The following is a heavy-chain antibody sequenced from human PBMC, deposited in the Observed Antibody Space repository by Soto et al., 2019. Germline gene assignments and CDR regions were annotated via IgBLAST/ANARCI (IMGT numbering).Heavy chain of an antibody. CDR1: GGSISSGGYS. V-gene: IGHV4-30-2*06. CDR2: TYQSGSA. J-gene: IGHJ6*02. Sequence: SETLSLTCTVSGGSISSGGYSWTWIRQSPGKGLEWIGYTYQSGSAYYNPSLKSRVTISVDRSKNQFSLNLASVTAADTAVYYCARDYYGMDVWGQGTTVTVSS. CDR3: ARDYYGMDV.